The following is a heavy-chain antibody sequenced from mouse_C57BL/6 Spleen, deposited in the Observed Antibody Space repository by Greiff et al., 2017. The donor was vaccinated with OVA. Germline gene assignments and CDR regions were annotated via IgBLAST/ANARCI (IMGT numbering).Heavy chain of an antibody. CDR2: IRSKSNNYET. CDR1: GFSFNTYA. J-gene: IGHJ4*01. D-gene: IGHD5-1*01. V-gene: IGHV10-1*01. Sequence: EVMLVESGGGLVQPKGSLKLSCAASGFSFNTYAMKWVRQAPGKGLEWVARIRSKSNNYETYYADSVKDRCTISRDDSESMLYLQMNNLTTEDTAMYYCVRPTTYADAMDYWGQGTSVTVSS. CDR3: VRPTTYADAMDY.